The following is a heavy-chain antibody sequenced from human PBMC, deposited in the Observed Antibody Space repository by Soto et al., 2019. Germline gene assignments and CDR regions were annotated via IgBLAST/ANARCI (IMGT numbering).Heavy chain of an antibody. CDR2: ISGSGGSK. V-gene: IGHV3-23*01. Sequence: GILRLSGAAAGLTLSSYAISWVRQAPGKGLEWVSAISGSGGSKYYADSVKRRFTISRDNSKKTLYLQMKSLRAEDTAVYYCAKGGYYDSSGYYQYWGQGTLVTVSS. CDR3: AKGGYYDSSGYYQY. CDR1: GLTLSSYA. D-gene: IGHD3-22*01. J-gene: IGHJ4*02.